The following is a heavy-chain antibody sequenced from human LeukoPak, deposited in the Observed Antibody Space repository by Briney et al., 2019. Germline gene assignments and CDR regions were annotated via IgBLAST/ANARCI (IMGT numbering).Heavy chain of an antibody. Sequence: PGRSLRLSCAASGFTFSSYGMHWVRQAPGKGLEWVAVISYDGSNKYYADSVKGRFTISRDNSKNTLYLQMNSLRAGDTAVYYCAKDDYGEGGYYYYYYGMDVWGKGTTVTVSS. CDR2: ISYDGSNK. J-gene: IGHJ6*04. V-gene: IGHV3-30*18. CDR3: AKDDYGEGGYYYYYYGMDV. CDR1: GFTFSSYG. D-gene: IGHD4-17*01.